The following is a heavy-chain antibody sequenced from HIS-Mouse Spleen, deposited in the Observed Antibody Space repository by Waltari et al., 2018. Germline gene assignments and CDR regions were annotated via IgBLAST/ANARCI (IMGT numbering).Heavy chain of an antibody. Sequence: EVQLVESGGGLVQPGGSLRLSCAASGFTFSRSSMTCVRQAPGKGLEWVANIKQDGSEKYYVESVKGRFTISRDNAKNSLYLQMNSLRAEDTAVYYCARERRGPGWFDPWGQGTLVTVSS. V-gene: IGHV3-7*01. J-gene: IGHJ5*02. CDR2: IKQDGSEK. D-gene: IGHD5-12*01. CDR1: GFTFSRSS. CDR3: ARERRGPGWFDP.